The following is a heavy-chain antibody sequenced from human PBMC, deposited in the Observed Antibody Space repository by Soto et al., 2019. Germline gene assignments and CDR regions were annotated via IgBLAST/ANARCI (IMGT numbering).Heavy chain of an antibody. Sequence: AXSVKVSCKASGYTFTDQYMHWVRQAPGQGLEWMGWINPNPGGTSCAQKFQDRATMTRDTSISTAYMDLRMLTSDDTATYYCARSPQTKILGGMDVWGQGSTVTVSS. CDR2: INPNPGGT. CDR3: ARSPQTKILGGMDV. D-gene: IGHD7-27*01. V-gene: IGHV1-2*02. J-gene: IGHJ6*02. CDR1: GYTFTDQY.